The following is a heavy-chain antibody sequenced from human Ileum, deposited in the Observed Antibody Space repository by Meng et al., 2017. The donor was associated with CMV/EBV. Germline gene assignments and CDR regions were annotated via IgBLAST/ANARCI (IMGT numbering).Heavy chain of an antibody. J-gene: IGHJ4*02. Sequence: QVQLVQSGAEVKEPGASVKLSCKTSGYTFTTYAIHWVRQAPGEGLEWMGRINTYTGDTYYAQKFRGRVTMTRDTSISTAYMELSGLRSDDTAIYYCARDNWGSDYWGQGTLVTVSS. CDR1: GYTFTTYA. D-gene: IGHD7-27*01. CDR3: ARDNWGSDY. V-gene: IGHV1-2*06. CDR2: INTYTGDT.